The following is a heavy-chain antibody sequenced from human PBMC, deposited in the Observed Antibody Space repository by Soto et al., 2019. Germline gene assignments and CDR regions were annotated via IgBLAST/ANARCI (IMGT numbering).Heavy chain of an antibody. J-gene: IGHJ4*02. CDR3: ARWGTRGGLDV. CDR1: GFTFRSFV. CDR2: TSYDGSNK. V-gene: IGHV3-30*19. Sequence: QVQLVESGGGVVQPGTSLRLSCVGSGFTFRSFVIHWVRQAPGKGLEWVALTSYDGSNKYYDDSVKGRFTISRDNSRNTVDLQMDSRRLEDTALYSCARWGTRGGLDVWGQGTLVSVSS. D-gene: IGHD3-16*01.